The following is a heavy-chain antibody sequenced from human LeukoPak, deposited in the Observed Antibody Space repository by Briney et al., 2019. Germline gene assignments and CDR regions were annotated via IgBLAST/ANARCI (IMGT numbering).Heavy chain of an antibody. D-gene: IGHD1-1*01. J-gene: IGHJ4*02. Sequence: SQTLSLTCAVSGGSISSGGYSWSWIRQPPGKGLEWIGYIYHSGSTYYNPSLKSRVTISVDRSKNQFSLKLSSVTAADTAVYYCARAGMESPLDYWGQGTLVTVSS. CDR2: IYHSGST. CDR1: GGSISSGGYS. CDR3: ARAGMESPLDY. V-gene: IGHV4-30-2*01.